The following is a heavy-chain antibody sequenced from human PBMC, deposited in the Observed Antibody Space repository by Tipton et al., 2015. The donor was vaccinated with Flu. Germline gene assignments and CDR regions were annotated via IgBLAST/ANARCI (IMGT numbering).Heavy chain of an antibody. CDR1: GYSISSGYH. V-gene: IGHV4-31*03. D-gene: IGHD2-2*01. J-gene: IGHJ3*02. CDR3: ARAGDIVVVPAAEDAFDI. CDR2: IYYSGST. Sequence: TLSLTCTVSGYSISSGYHWSWIRQHPGKGLEWIGYIYYSGSTYYNPSLKSRVTISVDTSKNQFSLKLSSVTAADTAVYYCARAGDIVVVPAAEDAFDIWGQGTMVTVSS.